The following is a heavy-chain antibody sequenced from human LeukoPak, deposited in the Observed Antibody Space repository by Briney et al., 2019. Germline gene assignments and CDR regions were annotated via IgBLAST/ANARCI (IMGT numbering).Heavy chain of an antibody. D-gene: IGHD3-10*01. CDR3: ARDRSYFDSGSHQGFDD. Sequence: GGSLRLSCAASGFTFSSYSMNWVRQAPGKGLEWVSSISSSSSYIYYADSVKGRFTISRDNSKNTLYLHMNSLRPDDTAVYYCARDRSYFDSGSHQGFDDWGQGALVTVSS. V-gene: IGHV3-21*01. CDR1: GFTFSSYS. CDR2: ISSSSSYI. J-gene: IGHJ4*02.